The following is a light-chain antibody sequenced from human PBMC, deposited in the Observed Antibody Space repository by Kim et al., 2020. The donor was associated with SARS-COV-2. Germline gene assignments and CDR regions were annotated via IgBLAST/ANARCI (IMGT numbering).Light chain of an antibody. CDR3: QQYGNSQYT. J-gene: IGKJ2*01. CDR1: QSVSSSY. Sequence: EIVLTQSPGTLSLSPGDRATLSCRASQSVSSSYLAWYQQKPGQAPRLLISGTSTRATGISDRFSGSGSGTDFTLTINRLEPEDFAVYYCQQYGNSQYTFGQGTKLEIK. V-gene: IGKV3-20*01. CDR2: GTS.